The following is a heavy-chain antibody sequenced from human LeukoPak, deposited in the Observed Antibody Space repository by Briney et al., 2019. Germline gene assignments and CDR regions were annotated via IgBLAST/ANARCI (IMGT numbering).Heavy chain of an antibody. V-gene: IGHV3-30-3*01. J-gene: IGHJ4*02. CDR3: ARDSGRIAAAGNDFDY. CDR1: GFTFSSYA. CDR2: ISYDGSNK. Sequence: GRSLRLSCAASGFTFSSYAMHWVRQAPGKGLEWVAVISYDGSNKYYADSVKGRFTISRDNSKNTLNLQMNSLRAEDTAVYYCARDSGRIAAAGNDFDYWGQGTLVTVSS. D-gene: IGHD6-13*01.